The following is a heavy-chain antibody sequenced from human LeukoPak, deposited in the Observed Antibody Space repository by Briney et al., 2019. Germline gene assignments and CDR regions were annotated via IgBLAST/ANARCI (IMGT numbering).Heavy chain of an antibody. CDR3: ARGKYSSGWFDY. J-gene: IGHJ4*02. Sequence: GGSLRLSCAASGFTFGSFWMHWVRQAPGKGLVWVSRINNGGTDTVYADSVKGRFTISRDNAKNSLYLQMNSLRAEDTAVYYCARGKYSSGWFDYWGQGTLVTVS. CDR1: GFTFGSFW. D-gene: IGHD6-19*01. V-gene: IGHV3-74*01. CDR2: INNGGTDT.